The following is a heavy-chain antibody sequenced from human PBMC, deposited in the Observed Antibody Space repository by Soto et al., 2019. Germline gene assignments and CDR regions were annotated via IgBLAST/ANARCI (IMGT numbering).Heavy chain of an antibody. Sequence: QVQLVQSGAEVKKPGASVKVSCKASGYTFTSYYMHWVRQAPGQGLEWMGITNPSGGSTSYAQKFQGRVTMTRDTSTSTVYMELSSLRSEDTAVYYCASFRSSSGYLVYWGQGTLVTVSS. CDR1: GYTFTSYY. CDR3: ASFRSSSGYLVY. CDR2: TNPSGGST. D-gene: IGHD3-22*01. J-gene: IGHJ4*02. V-gene: IGHV1-46*01.